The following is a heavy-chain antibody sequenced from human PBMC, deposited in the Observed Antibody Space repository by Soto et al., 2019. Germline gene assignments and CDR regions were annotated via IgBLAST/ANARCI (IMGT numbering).Heavy chain of an antibody. Sequence: QVQLQESGPGLVKPSQTLSLTCTVSGGSISSGDYYWSWIRQPPGKGLEWIGYIYYSGSTYYNPXPXRRLSXPVATSKNQFXXKXSXVTAADTAVYYCAREPPPARTMVRGVAKTYYYGMDVWGQGTTVTVSS. V-gene: IGHV4-30-4*01. D-gene: IGHD3-10*01. CDR2: IYYSGST. CDR1: GGSISSGDYY. CDR3: AREPPPARTMVRGVAKTYYYGMDV. J-gene: IGHJ6*02.